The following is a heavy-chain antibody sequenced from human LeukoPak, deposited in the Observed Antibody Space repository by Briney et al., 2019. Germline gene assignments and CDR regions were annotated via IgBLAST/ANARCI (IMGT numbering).Heavy chain of an antibody. CDR2: IYSGGLT. V-gene: IGHV3-53*01. Sequence: GGSLRLSCAASGFTVSSNYMNWVRQAPGKGLEWVSAIYSGGLTFYADSVKGRFTISRDNSKNTLYLQMNSLRAEDTAVYYCAKAWDIVVVPAAAHWGQGTLVTVSS. CDR3: AKAWDIVVVPAAAH. J-gene: IGHJ4*02. D-gene: IGHD2-2*01. CDR1: GFTVSSNY.